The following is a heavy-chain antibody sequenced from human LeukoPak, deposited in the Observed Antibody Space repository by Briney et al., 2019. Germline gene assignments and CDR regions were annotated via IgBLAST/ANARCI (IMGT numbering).Heavy chain of an antibody. D-gene: IGHD2-15*01. CDR3: ARERDQGYCSGGSCYADAFDI. J-gene: IGHJ3*02. Sequence: PGGSLRLSCAASGFTFSSYAMHWVRQAPGKGLEWVAVISYDGSNKYYADSVKGRFTISRDNSKNTLYLQMNSLRAEDTAVYYCARERDQGYCSGGSCYADAFDIWGQGTMVTVSS. CDR2: ISYDGSNK. CDR1: GFTFSSYA. V-gene: IGHV3-30-3*01.